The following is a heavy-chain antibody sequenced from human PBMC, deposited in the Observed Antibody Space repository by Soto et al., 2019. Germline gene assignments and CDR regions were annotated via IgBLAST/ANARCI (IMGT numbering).Heavy chain of an antibody. CDR3: AGSDTAMAYFDY. V-gene: IGHV3-11*01. CDR1: GFTFSDYY. J-gene: IGHJ4*02. CDR2: ISSSGSTI. Sequence: GGSLRLSCAASGFTFSDYYMSWIRQAPGKGLEWVSYISSSGSTIYYADSVKGRFTISRDNAKNSLYLQMNSLRAEDTAVYYCAGSDTAMAYFDYWGQGTLVTVSS. D-gene: IGHD5-18*01.